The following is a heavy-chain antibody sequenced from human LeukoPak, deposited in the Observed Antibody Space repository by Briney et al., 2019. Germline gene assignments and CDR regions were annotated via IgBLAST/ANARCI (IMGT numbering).Heavy chain of an antibody. J-gene: IGHJ5*02. CDR3: ARPPGIAVAWFDP. V-gene: IGHV4-39*01. CDR1: GGSISSSSYY. D-gene: IGHD6-19*01. CDR2: IYYSGNT. Sequence: SETLSLTCTVSGGSISSSSYYWGWIRQPPGKGLEWIGSIYYSGNTYYNPSLKSRVTISVDTPKNQFSLNLSSVTAADTAVHYCARPPGIAVAWFDPWGQGTLVTVSS.